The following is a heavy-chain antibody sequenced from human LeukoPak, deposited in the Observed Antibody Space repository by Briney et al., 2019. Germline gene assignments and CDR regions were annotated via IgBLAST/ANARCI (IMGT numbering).Heavy chain of an antibody. V-gene: IGHV3-48*03. D-gene: IGHD1-26*01. CDR2: ISSSNTM. Sequence: PGGSLRLSCAASGFTFSSYEMNWARQAPGKGLEWISYISSSNTMYYADSVKGRFTISRDNAKNSLYLQMNSLRVEDTAVYYCARDWSYYFDYWGQGTLVTVSS. J-gene: IGHJ4*02. CDR1: GFTFSSYE. CDR3: ARDWSYYFDY.